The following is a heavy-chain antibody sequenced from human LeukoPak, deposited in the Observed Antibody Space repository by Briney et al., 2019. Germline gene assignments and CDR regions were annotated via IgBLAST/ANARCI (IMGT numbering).Heavy chain of an antibody. CDR1: GFTFSSYD. CDR3: AKDGFDYYDSSGYHYFDY. D-gene: IGHD3-22*01. V-gene: IGHV3-13*04. CDR2: IGTAGDT. J-gene: IGHJ4*02. Sequence: GGSLRLSCAASGFTFSSYDMHWVRQATGKGLEWVSAIGTAGDTYYPDSVKGRFTLSRENSMNTLYLQMYSLRADDTAIYYCAKDGFDYYDSSGYHYFDYWGQGTLVTVSS.